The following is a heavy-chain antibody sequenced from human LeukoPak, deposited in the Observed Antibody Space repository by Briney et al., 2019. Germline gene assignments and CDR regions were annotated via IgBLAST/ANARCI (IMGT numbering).Heavy chain of an antibody. CDR1: GLTVSRNY. D-gene: IGHD4-23*01. J-gene: IGHJ4*02. V-gene: IGHV3-53*01. Sequence: GGSLRLSCAASGLTVSRNYMSWVRQAPGQGLEWVSIIYSGGSTIYGDSVKGRFTISRDNSKNTLFLHMNSLRAEDTAVYYCAKLVTHFDYWGQGTLVTVSS. CDR3: AKLVTHFDY. CDR2: IYSGGST.